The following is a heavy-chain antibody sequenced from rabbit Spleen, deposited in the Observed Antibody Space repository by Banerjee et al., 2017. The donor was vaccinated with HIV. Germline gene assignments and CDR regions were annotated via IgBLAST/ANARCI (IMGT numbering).Heavy chain of an antibody. V-gene: IGHV1S45*01. CDR1: GFSFSRRYE. CDR2: INTGIGSA. CDR3: ARANICGYSPFNL. Sequence: EHQVEYGGDLVKPEGYLTITCTASGFSFSRRYEMCWVRQAPGKGLEPIGCINTGIGSAWYATWAKVRFTFSKTSSSTVTLQMTTLSAADTATYFCARANICGYSPFNLCGQGSLVTVS. J-gene: IGHJ4*01. D-gene: IGHD1-1*01.